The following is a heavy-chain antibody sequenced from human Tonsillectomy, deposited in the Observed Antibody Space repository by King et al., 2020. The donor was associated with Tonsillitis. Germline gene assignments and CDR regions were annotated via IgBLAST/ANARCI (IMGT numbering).Heavy chain of an antibody. CDR1: GYTFTSYD. J-gene: IGHJ3*02. Sequence: QLVQSGAEVKKPGASVKVSCKASGYTFTSYDINWVRQATGQGLEWMGWMNPNSGNTGYAQKFQGRVTMTRNTSISTAYMELSSLRSEDTAVSYCAIVYCSRTSSYWGDAFDIWGQGTMVIVPS. CDR2: MNPNSGNT. V-gene: IGHV1-8*01. CDR3: AIVYCSRTSSYWGDAFDI. D-gene: IGHD2-2*01.